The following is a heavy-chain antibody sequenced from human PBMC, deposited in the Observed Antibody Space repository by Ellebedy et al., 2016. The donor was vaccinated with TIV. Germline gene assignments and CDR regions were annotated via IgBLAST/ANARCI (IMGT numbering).Heavy chain of an antibody. V-gene: IGHV4-4*02. D-gene: IGHD5-18*01. CDR2: IYHIGST. CDR1: GVSIISSNW. Sequence: SETLSLXCGVSGVSIISSNWFSWVRQPPEKGLEWIGKIYHIGSTNYNPSLKGRVAMSVDKSKNQFSLKLSSVTAADTAMYYCVRLLRGYNYVGGQNDAWGQGTLVTVSS. J-gene: IGHJ5*02. CDR3: VRLLRGYNYVGGQNDA.